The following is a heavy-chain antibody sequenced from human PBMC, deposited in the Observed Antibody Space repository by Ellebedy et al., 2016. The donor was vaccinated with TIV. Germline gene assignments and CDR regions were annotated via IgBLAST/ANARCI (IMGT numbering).Heavy chain of an antibody. CDR3: SFKGVATRVY. Sequence: PGGSLRLSCAASGFTFSDYYLSWIRQAPGKGLEGVSAVSNSGDSTYYADSVKGRFTITRDNSKNTLYLKMSSLRAEHTAVYYCSFKGVATRVYWGQGTLVTVSS. V-gene: IGHV3-23*01. CDR2: VSNSGDST. J-gene: IGHJ4*02. D-gene: IGHD4-23*01. CDR1: GFTFSDYY.